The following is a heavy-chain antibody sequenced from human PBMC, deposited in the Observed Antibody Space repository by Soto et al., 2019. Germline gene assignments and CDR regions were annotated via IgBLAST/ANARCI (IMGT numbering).Heavy chain of an antibody. D-gene: IGHD2-15*01. V-gene: IGHV4-39*01. CDR3: ARRLRYCSGGSCYSFNWFDP. Sequence: QLQLQESGPGLVKPSETLSLTCTVSGGSISSSSYYWGWIRQPPGKGLEWIGSIYYSGSTYYNPSLKSRVTISVDTSKNQFSLKLSYVTAADTAVYYCARRLRYCSGGSCYSFNWFDPWGQGTLVTVSS. J-gene: IGHJ5*02. CDR1: GGSISSSSYY. CDR2: IYYSGST.